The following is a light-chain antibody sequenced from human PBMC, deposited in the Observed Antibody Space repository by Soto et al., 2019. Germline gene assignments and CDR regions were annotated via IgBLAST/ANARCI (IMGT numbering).Light chain of an antibody. J-gene: IGKJ5*01. CDR3: KQYHSDPIT. CDR1: QSDFSNSTHKHY. Sequence: DFVMTQSPDSLAVSLCERATINCKSSQSDFSNSTHKHYLAWFQQKPGQPHKLLTYWAYPRESGVPDRFSGSGSATDFPLTISSLQAEDVALYYCKQYHSDPITLGQGTRLAIK. CDR2: WAY. V-gene: IGKV4-1*01.